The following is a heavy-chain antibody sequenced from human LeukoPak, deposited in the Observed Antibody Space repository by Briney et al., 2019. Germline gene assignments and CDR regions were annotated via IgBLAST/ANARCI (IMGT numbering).Heavy chain of an antibody. J-gene: IGHJ6*03. CDR3: ARGGWDQYDFRINYYYYYMDV. Sequence: ASVKVSCKASGYTFTSYYMHWMRQAPGQGLEWMGIINPSGGSTSYAQKFQGRVTMTRDTSTSTVYMELSSLRSEDTAVYYCARGGWDQYDFRINYYYYYMDVWGKGTTVTVSS. D-gene: IGHD3-3*01. CDR2: INPSGGST. CDR1: GYTFTSYY. V-gene: IGHV1-46*03.